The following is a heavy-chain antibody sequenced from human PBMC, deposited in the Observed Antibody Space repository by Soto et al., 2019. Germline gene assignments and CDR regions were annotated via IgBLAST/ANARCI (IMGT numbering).Heavy chain of an antibody. D-gene: IGHD3-3*01. V-gene: IGHV3-11*04. CDR2: TSSSGSTI. Sequence: PGGSLRLSCAASGFTFSDYDMSWIRQAPGKGLEWVSYTSSSGSTIYYADSVKGRFTMSRDNAKNTLYLQINSLRADDTAVYYCARDSSPYYDFWSGFYTYFDYWGQGALVTVSS. J-gene: IGHJ4*02. CDR1: GFTFSDYD. CDR3: ARDSSPYYDFWSGFYTYFDY.